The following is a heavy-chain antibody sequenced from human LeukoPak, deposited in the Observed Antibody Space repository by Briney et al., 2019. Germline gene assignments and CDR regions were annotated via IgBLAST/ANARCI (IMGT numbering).Heavy chain of an antibody. Sequence: PGGSLRLSCAASGFTLSSYAMNWVRQAPEKGLEWVSSITGSGENTYYADSVKGRFTISRDKSKTTLYLFMHSLRVEDSAVYYCAKAMRETPWGYLASGGQGTLVTVSS. CDR1: GFTLSSYA. CDR2: ITGSGENT. D-gene: IGHD3-22*01. V-gene: IGHV3-23*01. CDR3: AKAMRETPWGYLAS. J-gene: IGHJ4*02.